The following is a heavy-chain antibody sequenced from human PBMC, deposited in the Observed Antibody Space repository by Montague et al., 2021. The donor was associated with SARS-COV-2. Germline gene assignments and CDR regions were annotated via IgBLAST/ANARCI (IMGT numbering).Heavy chain of an antibody. Sequence: SLRLSCAASEFIFSDYYMTWIRQAPGKGLEWVSHISGSGSKTYYADSVKGRFTISRDTANNSVYLQMNFLGAEDTAVYYCARDQGGYGTFDIWGQGTMVTVSS. D-gene: IGHD5-12*01. V-gene: IGHV3-11*01. CDR3: ARDQGGYGTFDI. CDR2: ISGSGSKT. CDR1: EFIFSDYY. J-gene: IGHJ3*02.